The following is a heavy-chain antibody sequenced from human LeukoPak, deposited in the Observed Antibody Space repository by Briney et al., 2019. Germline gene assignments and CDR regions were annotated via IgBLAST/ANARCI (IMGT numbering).Heavy chain of an antibody. CDR1: GFTFSDHY. V-gene: IGHV3-72*01. CDR3: ARTQYCISTTCYKSWDS. Sequence: GGSLRLSCAASGFTFSDHYIDWVRQAPGKGLEWVGRSRNKANSYATEYAASVKGRFTISRDNSKNSLYLQMNSLKTEDTAVYYCARTQYCISTTCYKSWDSWGQGTLVTVSS. J-gene: IGHJ4*02. D-gene: IGHD2-2*02. CDR2: SRNKANSYAT.